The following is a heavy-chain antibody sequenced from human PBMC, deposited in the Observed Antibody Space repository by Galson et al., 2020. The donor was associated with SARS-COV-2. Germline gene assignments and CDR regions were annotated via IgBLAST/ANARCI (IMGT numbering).Heavy chain of an antibody. Sequence: SETLSLTCSVSGGSISSGGYYWSWIRQHPGKGLEWIGYIYYSGSTYYNPSLKSRVTISVDTSKNQFSLKLSSVTAADTAVYYCARVPVAARPSYYYYYGMDVWGQGTTVTVSS. V-gene: IGHV4-31*03. CDR3: ARVPVAARPSYYYYYGMDV. J-gene: IGHJ6*02. CDR1: GGSISSGGYY. CDR2: IYYSGST. D-gene: IGHD6-6*01.